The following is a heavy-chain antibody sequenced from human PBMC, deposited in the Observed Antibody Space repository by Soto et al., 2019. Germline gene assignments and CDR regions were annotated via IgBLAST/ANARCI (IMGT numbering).Heavy chain of an antibody. CDR2: IIPIYETV. D-gene: IGHD2-21*02. CDR1: EGTFSSYG. V-gene: IGHV1-69*01. Sequence: QVSRVQSGAEVKKAGSSVKVSCKASEGTFSSYGISWVRQAPGQGLEWMGGIIPIYETVTYAQRFQGRLTISADESTSTAYMELSSLRPDDTAVYYCARDLVVTAKCLDPWGQGTLVTVSS. J-gene: IGHJ5*02. CDR3: ARDLVVTAKCLDP.